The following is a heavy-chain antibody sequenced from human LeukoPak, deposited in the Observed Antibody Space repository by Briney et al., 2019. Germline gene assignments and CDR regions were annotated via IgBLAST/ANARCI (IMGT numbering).Heavy chain of an antibody. J-gene: IGHJ5*02. Sequence: QPGGSLRLSCAASGFAFDDFAMHWVRQPPGKGLEWVALIHGDGGTTFFADSVRGRFTISRDNSKQSLYLQMRSLKTEDTALYYCAREATNWLAFDPWGQGTVVTVSS. V-gene: IGHV3-43*02. D-gene: IGHD5-12*01. CDR1: GFAFDDFA. CDR2: IHGDGGTT. CDR3: AREATNWLAFDP.